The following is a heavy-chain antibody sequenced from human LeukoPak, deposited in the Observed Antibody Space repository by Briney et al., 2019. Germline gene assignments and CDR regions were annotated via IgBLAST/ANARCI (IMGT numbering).Heavy chain of an antibody. Sequence: PSQTLSLTCTVSGGSISSGDYPWSWIRQPPGKGLEWIGYIFHTGHTSYNPSLKSRVTISVDMSKNQLSLRLTSVTAADTAVYYCARGFYGAGSHFDFWGQGTLVTVSS. CDR2: IFHTGHT. CDR1: GGSISSGDYP. CDR3: ARGFYGAGSHFDF. D-gene: IGHD3-10*01. J-gene: IGHJ4*02. V-gene: IGHV4-30-2*01.